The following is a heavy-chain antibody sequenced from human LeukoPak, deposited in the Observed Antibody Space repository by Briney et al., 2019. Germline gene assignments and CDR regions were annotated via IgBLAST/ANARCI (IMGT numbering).Heavy chain of an antibody. Sequence: GGSLRLSCAASGFTFSSYEMNWVRQAPGKGLEWVSYISSSGSTIYYADSVKGRFTISRDNAENSLYLQMNSLRAEDTAVYYCARAGYCSGGSCYYMSFGMDVWGKGTTVTVSS. V-gene: IGHV3-48*03. CDR3: ARAGYCSGGSCYYMSFGMDV. CDR2: ISSSGSTI. D-gene: IGHD2-15*01. J-gene: IGHJ6*04. CDR1: GFTFSSYE.